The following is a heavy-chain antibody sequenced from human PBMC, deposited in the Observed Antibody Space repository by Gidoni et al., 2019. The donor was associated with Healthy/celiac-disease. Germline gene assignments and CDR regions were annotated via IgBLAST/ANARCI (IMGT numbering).Heavy chain of an antibody. V-gene: IGHV3-23*01. J-gene: IGHJ5*02. D-gene: IGHD2-15*01. CDR1: GFTFSSYA. CDR2: IRVSGGST. Sequence: EVQLLAPVGGLVQPGGSLRLACAASGFTFSSYAMRWVGQAPGKGLEWVSAIRVSGGSTYDADSVKGRFTISRDNSENTLYLQMNSLRAEDTAVYYCAKLDIVVVVDWFDPWGQGTLVTVSS. CDR3: AKLDIVVVVDWFDP.